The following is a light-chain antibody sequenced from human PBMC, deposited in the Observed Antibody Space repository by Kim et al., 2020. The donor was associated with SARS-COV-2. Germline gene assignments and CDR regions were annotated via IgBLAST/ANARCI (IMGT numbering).Light chain of an antibody. CDR3: QQYSDWHT. CDR2: GAT. Sequence: LFVPPGESAPLCCGGGRNGRNNLAWYQFQRGEAPRLLICGATTRAASVPGRCGGSGSGTQFTLTINLLQSEDVAVYYYQQYSDWHTFGQGTKLEI. CDR1: RNGRNN. J-gene: IGKJ2*01. V-gene: IGKV3-15*01.